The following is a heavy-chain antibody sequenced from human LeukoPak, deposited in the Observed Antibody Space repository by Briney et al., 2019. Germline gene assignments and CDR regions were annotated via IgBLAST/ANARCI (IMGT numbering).Heavy chain of an antibody. Sequence: PGGSLRLSCAVSGFTFSNYAMSWVRQAPGKGLEWVSGISPSGATTYYVDSVKGRFAISRDNSKNTLYLQMNSLRSDDTAVYYCAREGPYGYSRRYGMDVWGQGTTVTVSS. CDR1: GFTFSNYA. CDR2: ISPSGATT. J-gene: IGHJ6*02. CDR3: AREGPYGYSRRYGMDV. D-gene: IGHD5-18*01. V-gene: IGHV3-23*01.